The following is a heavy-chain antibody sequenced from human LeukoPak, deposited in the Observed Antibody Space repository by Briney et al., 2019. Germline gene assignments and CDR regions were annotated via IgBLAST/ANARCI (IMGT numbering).Heavy chain of an antibody. CDR2: IYYNGNT. CDR1: SASIRSSNYY. D-gene: IGHD5-24*01. J-gene: IGHJ5*02. Sequence: SETLSLTCTVSSASIRSSNYYWGWIRQPPGKGLEWIGSIYYNGNTYYNPSLKSRVTISVDTSKNQFSLKLSSVTAADTAVYYCAGMGRWFDPWGQGTLVTVSS. V-gene: IGHV4-39*01. CDR3: AGMGRWFDP.